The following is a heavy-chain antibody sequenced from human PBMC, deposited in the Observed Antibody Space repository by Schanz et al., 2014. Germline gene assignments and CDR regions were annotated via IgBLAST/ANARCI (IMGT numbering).Heavy chain of an antibody. CDR1: RLTFSNYW. Sequence: EVQLVESGGGLVQPGGSLRLSCATSRLTFSNYWMSWVRQAPGKGLEWVANINQDGSQKYYVGSVKGRFTISRDNAKNSLYLQMNSLRAEDTAVYYCAKDPSYGSDWVKYLDHWGQGTLVTVSS. CDR3: AKDPSYGSDWVKYLDH. J-gene: IGHJ4*02. D-gene: IGHD1-26*01. V-gene: IGHV3-7*01. CDR2: INQDGSQK.